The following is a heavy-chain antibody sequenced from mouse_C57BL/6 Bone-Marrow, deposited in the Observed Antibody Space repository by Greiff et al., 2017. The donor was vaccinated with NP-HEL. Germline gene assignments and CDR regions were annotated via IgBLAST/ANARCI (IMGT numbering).Heavy chain of an antibody. CDR2: IYPGDGDT. V-gene: IGHV1-82*01. CDR3: ARSPIYYYGSPYFDY. D-gene: IGHD1-1*01. J-gene: IGHJ2*01. Sequence: QVQLQQSGPELVKPGASVKISCKASGYAFSSSWMNWVKQRPGKGLEWIGRIYPGDGDTNYNGKFKGKATLTADKSSSTAYMQLSSLTSEDSAVYFCARSPIYYYGSPYFDYWGQGTTLTVSS. CDR1: GYAFSSSW.